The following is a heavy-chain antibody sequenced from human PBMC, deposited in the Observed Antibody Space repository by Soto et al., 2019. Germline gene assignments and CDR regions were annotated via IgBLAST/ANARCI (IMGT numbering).Heavy chain of an antibody. D-gene: IGHD3-22*01. Sequence: QVQLVQSGAEVKKPGASVKVSCKASGYTFISYGISWVRQAPGQGLEWTGWISAYNGNTNYAQNLQGRVTMTTDTSTSTAYMELRSLRSDDTAVYYCAREVYYYDSSGVDYWGQGTLVTVSS. J-gene: IGHJ4*02. CDR2: ISAYNGNT. CDR3: AREVYYYDSSGVDY. V-gene: IGHV1-18*01. CDR1: GYTFISYG.